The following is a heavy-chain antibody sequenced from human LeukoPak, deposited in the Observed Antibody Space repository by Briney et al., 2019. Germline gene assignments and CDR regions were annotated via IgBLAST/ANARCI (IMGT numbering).Heavy chain of an antibody. CDR3: ARDGQWLVRNWFDP. CDR1: GFTFSSYS. V-gene: IGHV3-21*01. Sequence: GGSLRLSCAASGFTFSSYSMNWVRQAPGKGLEWVSSISSSSSYIYYADSVKGRFTISRDNAKSSLYLQMNSLRAEDTAVYYCARDGQWLVRNWFDPWGQGTLVTVSS. CDR2: ISSSSSYI. J-gene: IGHJ5*02. D-gene: IGHD6-19*01.